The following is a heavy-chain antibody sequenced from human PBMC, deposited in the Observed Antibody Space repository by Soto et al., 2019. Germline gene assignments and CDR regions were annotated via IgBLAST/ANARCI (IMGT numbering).Heavy chain of an antibody. CDR1: GFTFSSYG. J-gene: IGHJ4*02. D-gene: IGHD3-22*01. CDR3: AKIESRFFYDSTGYYPFDY. V-gene: IGHV3-30*02. Sequence: PGGSLRLSCAASGFTFSSYGMHWVRQVPGQGLEWVASIINGGGSIYYADSVKGRFTISRDNSKNTVYLQMNSLRAEDTAVYYCAKIESRFFYDSTGYYPFDYWGQRTLVTVSS. CDR2: IINGGGSI.